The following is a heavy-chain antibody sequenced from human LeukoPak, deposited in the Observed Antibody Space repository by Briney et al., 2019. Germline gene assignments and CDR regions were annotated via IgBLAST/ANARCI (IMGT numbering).Heavy chain of an antibody. CDR3: ARELAAGPSDH. CDR2: SRNKANSYVA. CDR1: GFTFSDHY. V-gene: IGHV3-72*01. D-gene: IGHD6-13*01. Sequence: GGSLRLSCAASGFTFSDHYMDWFRQAPGKGLQWVGRSRNKANSYVAEYAAPVKGRFTISRDDSKSSVFLQMDSLKTEDTAVYYCARELAAGPSDHWGQGTLVTVSS. J-gene: IGHJ4*02.